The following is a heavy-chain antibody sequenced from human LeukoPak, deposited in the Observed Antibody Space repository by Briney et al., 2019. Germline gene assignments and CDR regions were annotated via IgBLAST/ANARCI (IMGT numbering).Heavy chain of an antibody. Sequence: GGSLRLSCAASGFTFSSYAMSWVRQAPGKGLEWVSAISGSGGSTYYADSVKGRFTISRDNSKNTLYLQMNSLRAEDTAVYYCAKGRRGYSYGYPYYYYYYYMDVWGEGTRVTVSS. J-gene: IGHJ6*03. V-gene: IGHV3-23*01. CDR3: AKGRRGYSYGYPYYYYYYYMDV. CDR2: ISGSGGST. D-gene: IGHD5-18*01. CDR1: GFTFSSYA.